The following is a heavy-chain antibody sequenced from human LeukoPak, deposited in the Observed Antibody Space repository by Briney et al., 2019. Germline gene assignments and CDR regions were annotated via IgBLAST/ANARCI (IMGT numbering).Heavy chain of an antibody. V-gene: IGHV4-34*01. D-gene: IGHD5-18*01. J-gene: IGHJ4*02. CDR3: ARDGTAMEIDY. CDR2: INHGGST. CDR1: GGSFSGYY. Sequence: SETLSLTCAVYGGSFSGYYWSWIRQPPGKGLEWIGEINHGGSTNYNPSLKSRVTISVDTSKNQFSLKLSSVTAADTAVYYCARDGTAMEIDYWGQGTLVTVSS.